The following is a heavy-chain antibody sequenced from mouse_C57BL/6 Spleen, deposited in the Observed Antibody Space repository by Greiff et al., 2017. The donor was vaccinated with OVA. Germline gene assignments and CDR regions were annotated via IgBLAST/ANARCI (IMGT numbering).Heavy chain of an antibody. J-gene: IGHJ1*03. V-gene: IGHV3-6*01. D-gene: IGHD1-1*01. CDR1: GYSITSGYY. CDR3: ARGPSHYGSSYDWYFDV. Sequence: DVKLQESGPGLVKPSQSLSLTCSVTGYSITSGYYWNWIRQFPGNKLEWMGYISYDGSNNYNPSLKNRISITRDTSKNQFFLKLNSVTTEDTATYYCARGPSHYGSSYDWYFDVWGTGTTVTVSS. CDR2: ISYDGSN.